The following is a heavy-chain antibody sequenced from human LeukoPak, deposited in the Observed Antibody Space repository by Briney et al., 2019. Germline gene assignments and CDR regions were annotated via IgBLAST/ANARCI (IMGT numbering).Heavy chain of an antibody. J-gene: IGHJ6*03. Sequence: PGGSLRLSCAASGFTFTDYYMSWIRQAPGKGLEWVSYITNSGTTIYYADSVKGRFTISRDNAKNSLYLQMNSLRAEDTAVYYCARDTTAAIKGGYYYYMDVWGKGTTVTVSS. CDR2: ITNSGTTI. V-gene: IGHV3-11*04. D-gene: IGHD2-2*02. CDR3: ARDTTAAIKGGYYYYMDV. CDR1: GFTFTDYY.